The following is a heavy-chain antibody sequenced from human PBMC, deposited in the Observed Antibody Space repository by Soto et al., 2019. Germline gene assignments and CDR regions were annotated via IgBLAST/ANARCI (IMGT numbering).Heavy chain of an antibody. CDR2: IKSKTDGGTT. J-gene: IGHJ6*02. V-gene: IGHV3-15*01. D-gene: IGHD3-3*01. CDR3: TSQYYDFWSGDYYYYYGMDV. CDR1: GFTFSNAW. Sequence: GGSLRLSCAASGFTFSNAWMSWVRQAPGKGLEWVGRIKSKTDGGTTDYSAPVKGRFTISRDDSKNTLYLQMNSLKTEDTAVYYCTSQYYDFWSGDYYYYYGMDVWGQGTTVTVSS.